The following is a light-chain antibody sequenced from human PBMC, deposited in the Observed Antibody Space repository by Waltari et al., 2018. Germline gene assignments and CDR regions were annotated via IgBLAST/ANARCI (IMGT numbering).Light chain of an antibody. V-gene: IGLV2-8*01. Sequence: QSVLTQPPSATGSPGQSVTISCTGTNSDVGAYNYVSWYQQHPGKVPKLLSYEGTTRPSGVPSRFSGSKSGNTASLTVSGLQADDEADYYCSSYAHNNHFVFGTGTKVTVL. CDR3: SSYAHNNHFV. CDR1: NSDVGAYNY. J-gene: IGLJ1*01. CDR2: EGT.